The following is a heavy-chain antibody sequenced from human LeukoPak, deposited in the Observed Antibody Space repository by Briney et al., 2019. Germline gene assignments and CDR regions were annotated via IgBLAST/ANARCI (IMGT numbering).Heavy chain of an antibody. V-gene: IGHV1-2*06. CDR2: IYPKSGDT. CDR1: GYTFNDHH. CDR3: VSHYGPGPV. D-gene: IGHD3-10*01. Sequence: ASVKVSCKPSGYTFNDHHVHWVRQAPGQGLEWMGRIYPKSGDTDYPQKFQIRATMTRDTSITTAYMELTGLRSDDTAVYYCVSHYGPGPVWGQGTLVTVS. J-gene: IGHJ4*02.